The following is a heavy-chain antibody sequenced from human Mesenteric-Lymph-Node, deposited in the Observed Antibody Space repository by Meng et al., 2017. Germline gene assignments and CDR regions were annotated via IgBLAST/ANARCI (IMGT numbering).Heavy chain of an antibody. V-gene: IGHV1-69*08. Sequence: QVQLVQSGAEVKKPGSSVKVSCRASGDTFSTYTFTWVRQAPGQGLEWMGRVNPILGITNYAHKFQGRVTITADKSTSTAYLELSSLRFEDTAIYYCARDSTLVRGLIAYWGQGTLVTVSS. CDR3: ARDSTLVRGLIAY. D-gene: IGHD2/OR15-2a*01. J-gene: IGHJ4*02. CDR1: GDTFSTYT. CDR2: VNPILGIT.